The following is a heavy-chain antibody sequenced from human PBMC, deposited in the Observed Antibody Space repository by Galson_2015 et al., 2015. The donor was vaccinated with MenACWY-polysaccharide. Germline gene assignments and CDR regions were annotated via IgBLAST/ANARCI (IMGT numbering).Heavy chain of an antibody. J-gene: IGHJ4*02. D-gene: IGHD3-16*01. V-gene: IGHV3-23*05. CDR1: GFTFSTYT. CDR2: IYSSGGST. CDR3: AKGGHFDY. Sequence: SLRLSCAASGFTFSTYTMSWARQAPGKGLEYVPSIYSSGGSTNYADSVKGRFTISRDDSKNTLYLQMNSLRVEDTAVYYCAKGGHFDYWSQGTLVTVSS.